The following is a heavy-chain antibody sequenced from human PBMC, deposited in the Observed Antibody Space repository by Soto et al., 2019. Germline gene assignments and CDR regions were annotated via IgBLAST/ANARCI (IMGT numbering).Heavy chain of an antibody. D-gene: IGHD2-15*01. CDR2: ISYDGSNK. J-gene: IGHJ4*02. Sequence: PGGSLRLSCAASGFTFSSYGMHWVRQAPGKGLEWVAVISYDGSNKYYADSVKGRFTISRDNSKNTLYLQMNSLRAEDTAVYYCAKDRRKVVVAAAFDYWGQG. CDR1: GFTFSSYG. V-gene: IGHV3-30*18. CDR3: AKDRRKVVVAAAFDY.